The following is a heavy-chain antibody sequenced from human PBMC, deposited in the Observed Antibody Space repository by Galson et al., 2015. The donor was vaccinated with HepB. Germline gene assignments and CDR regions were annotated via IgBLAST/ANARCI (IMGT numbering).Heavy chain of an antibody. CDR2: IIPIFGTA. V-gene: IGHV1-69*06. J-gene: IGHJ5*02. D-gene: IGHD3-10*01. Sequence: SVKVSCKASGGTFSSYAISWVRQAPGQGLEWMGGIIPIFGTANYAQKFQGRVTITADKSTSTAYMELSSLRSEDTAVYYCARGASGWESYYYGSGSPGWFDPWGQGTLVTVSS. CDR3: ARGASGWESYYYGSGSPGWFDP. CDR1: GGTFSSYA.